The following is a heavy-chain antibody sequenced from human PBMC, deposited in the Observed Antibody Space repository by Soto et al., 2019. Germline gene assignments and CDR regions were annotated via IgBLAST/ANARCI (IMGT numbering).Heavy chain of an antibody. CDR3: ARYSSSSPHYYGMDV. J-gene: IGHJ6*02. V-gene: IGHV4-31*03. D-gene: IGHD6-13*01. CDR2: IYYSGST. Sequence: QVQLQESGPGLVKPSQTLSLTCTVSGGSISSGGYYWSWIRQHPGKGLEWIGYIYYSGSTYYKPSLKSRVTISVDTSKNQFSLKLSSVTAADTAVYYCARYSSSSPHYYGMDVWGQGTTVTVSS. CDR1: GGSISSGGYY.